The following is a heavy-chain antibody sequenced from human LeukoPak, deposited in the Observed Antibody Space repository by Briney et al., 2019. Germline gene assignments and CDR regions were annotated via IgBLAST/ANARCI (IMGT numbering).Heavy chain of an antibody. V-gene: IGHV4-39*01. D-gene: IGHD2-15*01. J-gene: IGHJ4*02. CDR1: GGSISSSNYY. Sequence: KPSETLSLTCTVSGGSISSSNYYWGRIRQPPGKGLEWIGSIYYSGSTYYNPSLKSRVTISVDTSKNQFSLKLSSVTAADTAVYYCASRYCYGGSRSDDCWGQGTLVIVSS. CDR2: IYYSGST. CDR3: ASRYCYGGSRSDDC.